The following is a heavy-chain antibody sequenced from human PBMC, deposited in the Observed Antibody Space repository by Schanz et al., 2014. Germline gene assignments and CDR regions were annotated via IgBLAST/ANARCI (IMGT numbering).Heavy chain of an antibody. CDR3: AKAADWPVTRFDP. D-gene: IGHD3-9*01. V-gene: IGHV3-23*01. J-gene: IGHJ5*02. CDR2: LSEGGGGT. CDR1: GFTLSNYA. Sequence: EMQLLESGGGLAQPGGSLRLSCAASGFTLSNYAMSWVRQAPGKGLEWVSALSEGGGGTHYADSVRGRFTISSDSSKNTLYREMSSLRADDTAVYYSAKAADWPVTRFDPWGQGTLDTVSS.